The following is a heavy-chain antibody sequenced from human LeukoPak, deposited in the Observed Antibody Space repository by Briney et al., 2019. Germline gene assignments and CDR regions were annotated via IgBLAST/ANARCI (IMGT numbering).Heavy chain of an antibody. D-gene: IGHD6-6*01. CDR3: ARLTFTTRPVDV. CDR1: GGSINNYY. J-gene: IGHJ6*04. CDR2: IYTSGNT. Sequence: SETLSLTCTVSGGSINNYYWSWLRQPPGKGLEWIGYIYTSGNTNYNPSLTSRVTISADTSNNQFSLKLSSVTAADTAVYYCARLTFTTRPVDVWGKGTTVTVSS. V-gene: IGHV4-4*09.